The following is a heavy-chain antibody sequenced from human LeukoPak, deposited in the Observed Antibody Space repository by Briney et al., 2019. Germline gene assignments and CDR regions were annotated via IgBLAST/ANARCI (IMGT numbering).Heavy chain of an antibody. CDR2: ISRSGRTI. CDR3: AELGITMIGGV. J-gene: IGHJ6*04. D-gene: IGHD3-10*02. Sequence: GGSLRLSCAASGFRFSTYEMNWVRQAPGKGLEWVSYISRSGRTIKYEDSVKGRFTISRDNAKNSVYLQMNSLRAEDTAVYYCAELGITMIGGVWGKGTTVTISS. V-gene: IGHV3-48*03. CDR1: GFRFSTYE.